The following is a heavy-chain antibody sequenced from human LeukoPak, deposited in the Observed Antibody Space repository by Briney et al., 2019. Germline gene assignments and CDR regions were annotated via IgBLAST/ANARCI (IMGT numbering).Heavy chain of an antibody. Sequence: ASVKVSCKXSGYTFTSYDINWVRQATGQGLEWMGWMNPNSGNTGYAQKFQGRVTITRNTSISTAYMELSSLRSEDTAVYYCARGLGGATSYYYMDVWGKGTTVTVSS. CDR2: MNPNSGNT. J-gene: IGHJ6*03. D-gene: IGHD1-26*01. CDR1: GYTFTSYD. V-gene: IGHV1-8*03. CDR3: ARGLGGATSYYYMDV.